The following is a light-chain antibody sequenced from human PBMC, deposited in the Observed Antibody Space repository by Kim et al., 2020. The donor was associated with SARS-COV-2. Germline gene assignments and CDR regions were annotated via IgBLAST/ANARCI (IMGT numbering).Light chain of an antibody. CDR1: SSDVGGHNY. CDR2: EVS. CDR3: SSYTISTTQV. V-gene: IGLV2-14*01. Sequence: QSALTQPASVSGSPGQSITISCTGTSSDVGGHNYVSWFQQHPGKAPKLMIYEVSNRPSGVSDRFSGSKSGNTASLTISGLQAEDEADYYCSSYTISTTQVFGGGTQLTVL. J-gene: IGLJ3*02.